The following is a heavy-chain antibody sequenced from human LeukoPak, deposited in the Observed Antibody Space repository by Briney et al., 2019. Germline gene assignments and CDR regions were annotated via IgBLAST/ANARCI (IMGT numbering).Heavy chain of an antibody. J-gene: IGHJ4*02. CDR3: ARGGSGIYPLDY. CDR1: GFTVSSNY. D-gene: IGHD3-10*01. CDR2: IYLDGIT. V-gene: IGHV3-66*01. Sequence: GGSLRLSCAASGFTVSSNYMSWVRQAPGKGLEWVSVIYLDGITYYADSVKGRFTISRDNSKNSVYLQMNSLRAEDTAMYYCARGGSGIYPLDYRGQGTLVTVSS.